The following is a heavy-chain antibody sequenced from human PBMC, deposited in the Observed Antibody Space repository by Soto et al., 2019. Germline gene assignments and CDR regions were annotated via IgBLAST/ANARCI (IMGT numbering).Heavy chain of an antibody. J-gene: IGHJ4*02. Sequence: KPSETLSLTCTVSGGSVSSGSYYWSWIRQPPGKGLEWIGYIYQSGTTNYNASLKSRVTISIDTSKNQFFLKLNSVTAADTAVYYCARDSSGRHDYWGQGTLVTVSS. CDR2: IYQSGTT. CDR1: GGSVSSGSYY. V-gene: IGHV4-61*01. D-gene: IGHD3-22*01. CDR3: ARDSSGRHDY.